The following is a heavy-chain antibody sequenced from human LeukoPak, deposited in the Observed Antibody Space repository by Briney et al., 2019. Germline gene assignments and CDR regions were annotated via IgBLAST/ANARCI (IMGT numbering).Heavy chain of an antibody. J-gene: IGHJ4*02. CDR2: IYYSGST. V-gene: IGHV4-30-4*08. Sequence: SQTLSLTCTVSGGSISSGDYYWSWIRQPPGKGLEWIGYIYYSGSTYYNPSLKSRVTISVDTSKNQFSQKLSSVTAADTAVYYCARVSLDCSSTSCYTLFDYWGQGTLVTVSS. CDR3: ARVSLDCSSTSCYTLFDY. D-gene: IGHD2-2*02. CDR1: GGSISSGDYY.